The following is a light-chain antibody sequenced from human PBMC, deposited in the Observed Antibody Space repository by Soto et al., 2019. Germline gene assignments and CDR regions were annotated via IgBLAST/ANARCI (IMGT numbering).Light chain of an antibody. CDR2: DAS. CDR3: QQYDYLPIT. V-gene: IGKV1-33*01. CDR1: QDISNY. J-gene: IGKJ5*01. Sequence: DIQMTQSPSSLSASLGDSVNITSQASQDISNYLNWYQQKKGKAPKLLIYDASNLDIGVPSRFSGSGSGTHFNFTISSLQTEDFATYYCQQYDYLPITFGQGTRLEIK.